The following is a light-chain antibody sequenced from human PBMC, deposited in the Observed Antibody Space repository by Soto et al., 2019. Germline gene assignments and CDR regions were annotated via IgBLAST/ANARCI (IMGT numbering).Light chain of an antibody. V-gene: IGLV1-40*01. CDR1: SSNIGAGCE. CDR3: QSYDSSLSASYV. J-gene: IGLJ1*01. CDR2: GNT. Sequence: QSLLTQPPSVSGAPGRRVTISCAGCSSNIGAGCEVHWYQHLPGKAPKLLIYGNTNRPSGVPDRFSGSKSGTSASLAITGLQAEDEADCYCQSYDSSLSASYVFGGGTKVTVL.